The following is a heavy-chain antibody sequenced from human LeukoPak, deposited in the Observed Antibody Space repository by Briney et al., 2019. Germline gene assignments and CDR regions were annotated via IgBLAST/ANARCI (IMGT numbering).Heavy chain of an antibody. Sequence: GGSLRLSCAASGFTFGVYDMHWVRQAPGKGLVWVSHVNSDESSTNYADSVKGRFTISRDNTKNTLYLQMNSLRAEDTAVYYCASDDSYAFDIWGQGTMVTVSS. V-gene: IGHV3-74*01. CDR2: VNSDESST. J-gene: IGHJ3*02. CDR3: ASDDSYAFDI. CDR1: GFTFGVYD. D-gene: IGHD2-21*01.